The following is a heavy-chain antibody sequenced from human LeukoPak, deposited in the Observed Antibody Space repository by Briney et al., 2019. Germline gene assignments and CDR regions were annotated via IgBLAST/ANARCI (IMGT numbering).Heavy chain of an antibody. CDR3: AKEGGLELDSCFDY. J-gene: IGHJ4*02. Sequence: SGGSLRLSCAASGFTFSSYGMHWVRQAPGKGLEWVAFIRYDGSNKYYADSVKGRFTISRDNSKNTLYLQMNSLRAEDTAVYYCAKEGGLELDSCFDYWGQGTLVTVSS. CDR1: GFTFSSYG. D-gene: IGHD1-7*01. V-gene: IGHV3-30*02. CDR2: IRYDGSNK.